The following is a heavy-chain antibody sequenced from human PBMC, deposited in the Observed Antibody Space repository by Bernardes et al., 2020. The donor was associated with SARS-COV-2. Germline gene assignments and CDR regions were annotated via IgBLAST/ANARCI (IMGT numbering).Heavy chain of an antibody. CDR1: GFSFIPAW. CDR3: AWNHDYYYTMNV. Sequence: GGSLRLSCAASGFSFIPAWMSWVRQAPGKGLEWIGRVISKGSGGTIDYAAPVKDRFTISRDDSKNTLYLQMNSLKIEDTAVYYCAWNHDYYYTMNVWGQGTTVTVSS. V-gene: IGHV3-15*01. CDR2: VISKGSGGTI. J-gene: IGHJ6*02. D-gene: IGHD1-1*01.